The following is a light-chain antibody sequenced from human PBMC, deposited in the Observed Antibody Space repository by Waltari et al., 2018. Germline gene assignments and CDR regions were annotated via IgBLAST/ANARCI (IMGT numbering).Light chain of an antibody. CDR2: KVS. V-gene: IGKV2-30*02. Sequence: DVVMTQSPLSLPVTLGQPASISCRSSQSLVHSEGNTYLNWFQQRPGQSPRRLIYKVSNRDPGVPDRFSGSGSGTDFTLKISRVEAEDVGVYYCMQGTHWPWTFGQGTKVEIQ. CDR1: QSLVHSEGNTY. J-gene: IGKJ1*01. CDR3: MQGTHWPWT.